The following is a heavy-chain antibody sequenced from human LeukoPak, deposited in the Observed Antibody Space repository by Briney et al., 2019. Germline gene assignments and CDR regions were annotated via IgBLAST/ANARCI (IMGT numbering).Heavy chain of an antibody. J-gene: IGHJ4*02. Sequence: PGESLRLSCAASGSTFSSYGMIWVRQAPGKGLEWVSTITNSGDSTYYTDSVKGRFTISRDDSRNTLYLQMNSLRAEDTAVYYCAKDRGYYDTSGYLIWGQGTLVTVSS. CDR2: ITNSGDST. CDR1: GSTFSSYG. CDR3: AKDRGYYDTSGYLI. V-gene: IGHV3-23*01. D-gene: IGHD3-22*01.